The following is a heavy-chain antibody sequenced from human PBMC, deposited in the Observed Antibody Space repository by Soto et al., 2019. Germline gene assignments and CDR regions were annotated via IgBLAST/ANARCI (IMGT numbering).Heavy chain of an antibody. Sequence: GGSLRLSCAASGFTFSDYYMSWIRQAPGKGLEWVSYISSSSSYTNYADPVKGRFTISRDNAKNSLYLQMNSLRAEETAVYYCARTTSGYWYFDLWGRGTLVTVSS. CDR1: GFTFSDYY. D-gene: IGHD6-13*01. V-gene: IGHV3-11*06. CDR3: ARTTSGYWYFDL. CDR2: ISSSSSYT. J-gene: IGHJ2*01.